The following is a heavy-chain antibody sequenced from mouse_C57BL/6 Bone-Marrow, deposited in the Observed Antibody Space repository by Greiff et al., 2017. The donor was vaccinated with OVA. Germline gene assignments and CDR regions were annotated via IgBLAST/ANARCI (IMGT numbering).Heavy chain of an antibody. CDR2: IDPENGDT. V-gene: IGHV14-4*01. Sequence: VQLQQSGAELVRPGASVKLSCTASGFNIKDDYMHWVKQRPEQGLEWIGWIDPENGDTEYASKFQGKATITADTSSNTAYLQLSSLTSEDTAVYYCASYGNYGDYWGQGTTLTVSA. CDR1: GFNIKDDY. D-gene: IGHD2-10*01. CDR3: ASYGNYGDY. J-gene: IGHJ2*01.